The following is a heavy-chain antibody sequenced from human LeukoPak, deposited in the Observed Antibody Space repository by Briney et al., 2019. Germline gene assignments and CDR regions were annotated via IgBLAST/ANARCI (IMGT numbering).Heavy chain of an antibody. CDR2: IKQDESEK. CDR3: ANFPHLEPTYLDS. J-gene: IGHJ4*02. CDR1: GFTFSSDW. D-gene: IGHD1-1*01. Sequence: GGSLRLSCVDSGFTFSSDWMSWVRQAPGKGLEWVANIKQDESEKYYVDSVKGRFIVSRDNAKNSLYLQMNSLRVEDTAVYYCANFPHLEPTYLDSWGQGILVSVSS. V-gene: IGHV3-7*01.